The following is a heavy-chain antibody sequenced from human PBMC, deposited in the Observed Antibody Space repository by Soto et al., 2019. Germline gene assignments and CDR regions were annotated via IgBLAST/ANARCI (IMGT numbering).Heavy chain of an antibody. V-gene: IGHV3-23*01. CDR2: ISGSGGSI. J-gene: IGHJ4*02. D-gene: IGHD2-2*01. Sequence: GGCLRLSCAASGFSFSSYAMSWVRQAPGKGLEWVSSISGSGGSIYYADSVKGRFTISRDNSKNTLYLQMNSLRAEDTAVYYCANRAVPAAVYYFDYWGQGTLVTVSS. CDR1: GFSFSSYA. CDR3: ANRAVPAAVYYFDY.